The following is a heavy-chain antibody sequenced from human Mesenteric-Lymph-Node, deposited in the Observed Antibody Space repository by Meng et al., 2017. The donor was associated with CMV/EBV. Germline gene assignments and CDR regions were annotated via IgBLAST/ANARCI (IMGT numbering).Heavy chain of an antibody. CDR1: GYTFTTEW. D-gene: IGHD3-16*01. CDR3: ARSGPTGGKYFDN. Sequence: CRASGYTFTTEWIAWVRQMPGKGLEWMGIIYAGDSDTRYGPSFQGQVAISADKSISTAYLQWSSLKASDTAVYYCARSGPTGGKYFDNWGQGTLVTVSS. V-gene: IGHV5-51*01. CDR2: IYAGDSDT. J-gene: IGHJ4*02.